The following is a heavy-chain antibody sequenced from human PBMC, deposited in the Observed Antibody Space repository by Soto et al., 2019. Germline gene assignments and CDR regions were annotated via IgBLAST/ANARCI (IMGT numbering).Heavy chain of an antibody. CDR2: ISSDGSST. J-gene: IGHJ4*02. Sequence: EVQLVESGGGLVQPGGSLRLSCAASGFTFDNYWMHWVRQAPGKGLVWVSRISSDGSSTAYADSVKGRFTISRDNAKNTLYLQMHNLRAEDTAVYYCARDRSLWFRDYWGQGPLVTVSS. CDR3: ARDRSLWFRDY. CDR1: GFTFDNYW. V-gene: IGHV3-74*01. D-gene: IGHD3-10*01.